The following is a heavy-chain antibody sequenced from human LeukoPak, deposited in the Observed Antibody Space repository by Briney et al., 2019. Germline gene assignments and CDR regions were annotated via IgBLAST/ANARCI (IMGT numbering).Heavy chain of an antibody. CDR1: HGSFSGYY. CDR3: ASRIVPSTDFDY. CDR2: INDSGIT. V-gene: IGHV4-34*01. J-gene: IGHJ4*02. Sequence: SETLSLTCAVYHGSFSGYYWGWIRQPPGKGLEWIGEINDSGITNYNPSLKSRVTISVDTSKNQFSLKLSSVTVADTAVYYCASRIVPSTDFDYWGQGSLVTVSS. D-gene: IGHD5-12*01.